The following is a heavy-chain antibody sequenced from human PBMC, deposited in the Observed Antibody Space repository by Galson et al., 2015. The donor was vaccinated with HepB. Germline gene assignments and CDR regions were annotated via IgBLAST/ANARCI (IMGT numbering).Heavy chain of an antibody. D-gene: IGHD5-12*01. V-gene: IGHV1-69*13. J-gene: IGHJ6*02. Sequence: SVKVSCKASGGTFSSYAISWVRQAPGQGLECMGRIIPISGTANYAQKFQGRVTITADESTSTAYMELSSLRSEDTAVYYCARVGDSGYDQRRSYYYYGMDVWGQGTTVTVSS. CDR3: ARVGDSGYDQRRSYYYYGMDV. CDR1: GGTFSSYA. CDR2: IIPISGTA.